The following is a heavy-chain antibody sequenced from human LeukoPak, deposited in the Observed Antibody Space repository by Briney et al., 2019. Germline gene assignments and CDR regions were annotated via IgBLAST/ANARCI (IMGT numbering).Heavy chain of an antibody. Sequence: GGSLRLSCAAPGFTVSSNYMSWVRQAPGKGLEWVSVIYSGGSTYYADSVKGRFTIPRDNSKNTLYLQMNSLRAEDTAVYYCARDGYNETPFDYWGQGTLVTVSS. CDR2: IYSGGST. D-gene: IGHD5-24*01. CDR3: ARDGYNETPFDY. J-gene: IGHJ4*02. CDR1: GFTVSSNY. V-gene: IGHV3-53*01.